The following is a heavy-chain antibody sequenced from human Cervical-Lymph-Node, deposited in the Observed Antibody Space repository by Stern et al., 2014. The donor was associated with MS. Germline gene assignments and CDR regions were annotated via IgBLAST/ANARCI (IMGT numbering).Heavy chain of an antibody. D-gene: IGHD6-13*01. J-gene: IGHJ4*02. CDR1: GGSISSSNW. CDR3: ARISSSWRLYYFDY. Sequence: QVQLQESGPGLVKPSGTLSLTCAVSGGSISSSNWWSWVRQPPGKGLEWIGKFYLSGSTNYTRSLKSRVTISVDKSKNQFSLKLSSVTAADTAVYYCARISSSWRLYYFDYWGQGTLVTVSS. CDR2: FYLSGST. V-gene: IGHV4-4*02.